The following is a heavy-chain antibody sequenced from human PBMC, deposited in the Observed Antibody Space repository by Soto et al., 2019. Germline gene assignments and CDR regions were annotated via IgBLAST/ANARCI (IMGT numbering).Heavy chain of an antibody. D-gene: IGHD2-15*01. CDR3: AGGGVVSDAFDI. CDR2: IYYSGTT. J-gene: IGHJ3*02. V-gene: IGHV4-59*01. CDR1: GGSISSYY. Sequence: SETLSLTCTVSGGSISSYYWSWMRQPPGKGLEWIGYIYYSGTTNYNPSHKSRVNISVDTSKNQFSLKLTSVTAADTAMYYCAGGGVVSDAFDIWGQGTLVTVSS.